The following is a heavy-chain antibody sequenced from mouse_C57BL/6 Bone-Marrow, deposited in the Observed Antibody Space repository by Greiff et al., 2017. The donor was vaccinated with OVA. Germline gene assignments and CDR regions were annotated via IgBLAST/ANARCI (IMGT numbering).Heavy chain of an antibody. Sequence: VQLQQSGPGLVKPSQSLSLTCSVTGYSITSGYYWNWIRQFPGNKLEWMGYISYDGSNNYNPSLKNRISITRDTSKNQFFLKLNSVTTEDTATYYGARVTTVVATSFDYWGQGTTLTVSS. CDR1: GYSITSGYY. CDR2: ISYDGSN. J-gene: IGHJ2*01. V-gene: IGHV3-6*01. CDR3: ARVTTVVATSFDY. D-gene: IGHD1-1*01.